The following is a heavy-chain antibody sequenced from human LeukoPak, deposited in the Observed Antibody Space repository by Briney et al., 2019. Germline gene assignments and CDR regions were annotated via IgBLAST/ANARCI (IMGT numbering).Heavy chain of an antibody. J-gene: IGHJ4*02. Sequence: PGGSLRLSCVASGFTFSTYWIHWVRQVPGKGLVWVGHVNNDGSAATYGDCAKGRFTVSRDNAKNTLFLEMNSLRVEDTAVYYCARGTAVTAGIDYWGQGALVTVSS. CDR2: VNNDGSAA. CDR1: GFTFSTYW. CDR3: ARGTAVTAGIDY. D-gene: IGHD6-13*01. V-gene: IGHV3-74*01.